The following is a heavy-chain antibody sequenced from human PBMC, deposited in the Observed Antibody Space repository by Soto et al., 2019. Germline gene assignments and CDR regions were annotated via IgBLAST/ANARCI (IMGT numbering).Heavy chain of an antibody. CDR1: GFTFSSYG. V-gene: IGHV3-30*18. J-gene: IGHJ4*02. CDR3: AKDGGYYYDSSVYPQPDY. CDR2: ISYDGSNK. Sequence: QVQLVESGGGVVQPGRSLRLSCAASGFTFSSYGMHWVRQAPGKGLEWVAVISYDGSNKYYADSVKGRFTISRDNSKNTLYLQMNSLRAGDTVVYYCAKDGGYYYDSSVYPQPDYGGQGTLVTVSS. D-gene: IGHD3-22*01.